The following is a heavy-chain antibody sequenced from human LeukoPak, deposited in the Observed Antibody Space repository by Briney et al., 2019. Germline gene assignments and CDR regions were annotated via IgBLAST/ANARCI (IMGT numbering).Heavy chain of an antibody. CDR1: GFTFSSYE. J-gene: IGHJ3*02. D-gene: IGHD3-10*01. CDR3: AGPRRDLLSAFEI. CDR2: ITSSSSTI. V-gene: IGHV3-48*01. Sequence: PGVSLRLSCAASGFTFSSYEMNWVRQAPGKGLEWVSYITSSSSTIYYADSVEGRFTISRDNAKNSLYLQMNSLRAEDTAVYYRAGPRRDLLSAFEIWGQGTMVTVSS.